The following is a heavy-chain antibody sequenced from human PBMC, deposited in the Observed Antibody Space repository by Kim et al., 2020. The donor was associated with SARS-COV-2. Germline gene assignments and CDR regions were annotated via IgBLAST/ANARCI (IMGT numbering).Heavy chain of an antibody. CDR1: GFTFSSYG. Sequence: GGSLRLSCAASGFTFSSYGMHWVRQAPGKGLEWVAVISYDGSNKYYADSVKGRFTISRDNSKNTLYLQMNSLRAEDTAVYYCARDRRYYGSGSYYNLYYYYGMDVWGQGTTVTVSS. V-gene: IGHV3-33*05. D-gene: IGHD3-10*01. CDR2: ISYDGSNK. J-gene: IGHJ6*02. CDR3: ARDRRYYGSGSYYNLYYYYGMDV.